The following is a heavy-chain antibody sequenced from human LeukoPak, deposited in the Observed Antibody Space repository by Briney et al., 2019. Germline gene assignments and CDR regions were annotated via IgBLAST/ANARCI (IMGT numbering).Heavy chain of an antibody. J-gene: IGHJ6*02. CDR3: AADSGYCSGVSCYSYYYYAMDV. Sequence: ASVKVSCKASGYTFTDYSIHWVRQAPGQGLEWMGWIDPTSGGTNYAQKFQGRVTLTRDTSIRTVYLELRSLRSDDTAVYFCAADSGYCSGVSCYSYYYYAMDVWGQGTTVTVSS. CDR2: IDPTSGGT. D-gene: IGHD2-15*01. CDR1: GYTFTDYS. V-gene: IGHV1-2*02.